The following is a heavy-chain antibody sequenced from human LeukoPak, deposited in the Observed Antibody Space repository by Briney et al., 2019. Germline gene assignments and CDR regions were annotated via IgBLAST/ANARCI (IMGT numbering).Heavy chain of an antibody. CDR1: GFTFSSYT. Sequence: GGSLRLSCSASGFTFSSYTVHWVRQAPGKGLEFVSAITSTGGNTYYADSVTGRFTLSRDNSKNTLYLQMSSLRAEDTAVYYCVIVRGYFDSSGTDYWGQGTLVTVSS. V-gene: IGHV3-64D*06. CDR3: VIVRGYFDSSGTDY. J-gene: IGHJ4*02. D-gene: IGHD3-9*01. CDR2: ITSTGGNT.